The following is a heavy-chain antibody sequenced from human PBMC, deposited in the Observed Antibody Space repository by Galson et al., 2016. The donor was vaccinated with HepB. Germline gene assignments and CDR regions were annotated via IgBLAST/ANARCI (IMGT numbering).Heavy chain of an antibody. CDR2: ISGYNGHI. J-gene: IGHJ4*02. CDR3: VRDYSYMPDY. V-gene: IGHV1-18*01. CDR1: GYTFTSSG. Sequence: SCKASGYTFTSSGISWVRQAPGQGLEWMGWISGYNGHIQYAQKFQDRVTVTADTSTSTAHMELRSLNADDTAIYYCVRDYSYMPDYWGQGTLVTVSS. D-gene: IGHD2-15*01.